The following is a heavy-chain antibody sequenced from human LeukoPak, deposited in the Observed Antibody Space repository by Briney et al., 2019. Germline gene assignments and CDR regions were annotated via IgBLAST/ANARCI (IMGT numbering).Heavy chain of an antibody. V-gene: IGHV3-23*01. Sequence: GGSLRLSCVVSGFSFASEAMSWVRQSPGRGLEWVSAISGSGGSTYYADSVKGRFTISRDNSKNTLYLQMNSLRAEDTAVYYCAKDLDYGDYGYFDYWGQGTLVTVSS. CDR3: AKDLDYGDYGYFDY. D-gene: IGHD4-17*01. CDR1: GFSFASEA. J-gene: IGHJ4*02. CDR2: ISGSGGST.